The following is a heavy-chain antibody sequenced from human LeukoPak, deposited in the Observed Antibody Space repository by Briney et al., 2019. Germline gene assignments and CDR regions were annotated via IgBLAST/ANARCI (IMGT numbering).Heavy chain of an antibody. CDR2: MNPNSGNT. D-gene: IGHD5-24*01. Sequence: ASVKVSCKASGYTFTSYDINWVRQATGQGLEWMGWMNPNSGNTGYAQKFQGRVTITRNTSISTAYMELSSLRSEDTAVYYCARAQMATIRDAFDIWGQGTMVTVSS. CDR3: ARAQMATIRDAFDI. V-gene: IGHV1-8*03. CDR1: GYTFTSYD. J-gene: IGHJ3*02.